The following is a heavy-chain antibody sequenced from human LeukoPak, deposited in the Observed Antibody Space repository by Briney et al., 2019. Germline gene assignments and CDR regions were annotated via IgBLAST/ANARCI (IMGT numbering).Heavy chain of an antibody. CDR1: GGSISSYY. CDR3: ARGIYCSSTSCYYYFDY. J-gene: IGHJ4*02. D-gene: IGHD2-2*01. V-gene: IGHV4-59*01. Sequence: PSETLSLTCTVSGGSISSYYWSWIRQPPGKGLEWLGYIYYSGGTNYNPSLKSRVTISVDTSKNQFSLKLSSVTAADTAVYYCARGIYCSSTSCYYYFDYWGQGTLVTVSS. CDR2: IYYSGGT.